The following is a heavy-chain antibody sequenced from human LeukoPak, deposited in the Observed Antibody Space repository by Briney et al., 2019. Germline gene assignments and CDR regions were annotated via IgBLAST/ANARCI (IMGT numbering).Heavy chain of an antibody. CDR2: ILYSGST. D-gene: IGHD1-1*01. V-gene: IGHV4-59*01. Sequence: PSETLSLTCTVSGGSMGNSYWSWIRQPPGKGLEWIGSILYSGSTNYNPSLKSRVTISKDTSKNQFSLKLSSVTAADTAVYYCAKGRVPGGYWGQGTLVTVSS. CDR1: GGSMGNSY. J-gene: IGHJ4*02. CDR3: AKGRVPGGY.